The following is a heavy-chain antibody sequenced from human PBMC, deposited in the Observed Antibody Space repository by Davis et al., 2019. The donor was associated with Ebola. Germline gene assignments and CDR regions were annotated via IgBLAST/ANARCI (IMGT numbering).Heavy chain of an antibody. CDR3: AKEVRHCAGGSCYGMDV. CDR1: GFISSYA. CDR2: IGETDAAV. Sequence: GESLKISCAASGFISSYAMNWVRQVPGRGLEWLSLIGETDAAVAYAESVRGRFIISRDQSKNTVDLQMNSLRAEDTAVYYCAKEVRHCAGGSCYGMDVWGQGTTVTVSS. V-gene: IGHV3-23*01. J-gene: IGHJ6*02. D-gene: IGHD2-8*02.